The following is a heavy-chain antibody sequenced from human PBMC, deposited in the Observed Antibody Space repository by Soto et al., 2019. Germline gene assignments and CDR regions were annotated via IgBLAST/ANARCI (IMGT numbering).Heavy chain of an antibody. CDR3: ARVGIADVREDY. CDR2: IYYSGTT. J-gene: IGHJ4*02. D-gene: IGHD6-13*01. CDR1: GGSISSYY. V-gene: IGHV4-59*01. Sequence: QVQLQESGPGLVKPSETLSLTCTVSGGSISSYYWSWIRRPPGKGLEWIGYIYYSGTTNYNPSLKSRVTISVDTSKNQFSLKLSSVTAADTAVYYCARVGIADVREDYWGQGTLVTVSS.